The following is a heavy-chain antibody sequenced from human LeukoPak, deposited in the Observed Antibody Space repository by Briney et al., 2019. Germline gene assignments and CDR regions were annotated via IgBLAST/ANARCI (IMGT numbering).Heavy chain of an antibody. CDR3: AKDEVDGDYVYKFGY. Sequence: GGSLRLSCAASGFTFSSYAMSWVRQAPGKGLEWVSAISGSGGSTYYADSVKGRFTISRDNSKNTLYLQMNSLRAEDTAVYYCAKDEVDGDYVYKFGYWGQGTLVTVSS. CDR2: ISGSGGST. J-gene: IGHJ4*02. D-gene: IGHD4-17*01. CDR1: GFTFSSYA. V-gene: IGHV3-23*01.